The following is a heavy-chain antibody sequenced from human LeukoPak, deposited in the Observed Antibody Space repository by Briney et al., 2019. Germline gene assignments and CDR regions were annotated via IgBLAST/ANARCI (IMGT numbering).Heavy chain of an antibody. V-gene: IGHV3-21*01. J-gene: IGHJ4*02. CDR1: GFTFSSYS. D-gene: IGHD3-10*01. CDR2: ISSSSSYI. CDR3: ASGITMVRGAR. Sequence: GGSLRLSCAASGFTFSSYSMNWVRQAPGKGLEWVSSISSSSSYIYYADSVKGRFTISRDNAKNSLYLQMNSLRAEDTAVYYCASGITMVRGARWGQGTLVTVSS.